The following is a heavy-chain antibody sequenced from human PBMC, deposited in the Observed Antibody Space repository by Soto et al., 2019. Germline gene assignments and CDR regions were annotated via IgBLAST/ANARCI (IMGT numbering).Heavy chain of an antibody. D-gene: IGHD2-15*01. CDR3: AGRHCRSGTCYRP. V-gene: IGHV4-34*01. Sequence: QVQLQQWGAGLLKPSETLSLTCAIYDGSFTGYYWSWIRQTPGKGLEWIGEIHHDGITNYSPSLKSRVTISLDTSKNQFSLNLNSVTAADTAVSYCAGRHCRSGTCYRPWGQGTLVAVSS. CDR1: DGSFTGYY. CDR2: IHHDGIT. J-gene: IGHJ4*02.